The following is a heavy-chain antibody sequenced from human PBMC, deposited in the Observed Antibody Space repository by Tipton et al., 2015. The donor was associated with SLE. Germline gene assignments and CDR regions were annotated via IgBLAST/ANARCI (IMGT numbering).Heavy chain of an antibody. CDR3: ARGHADHRA. D-gene: IGHD1-14*01. V-gene: IGHV4-39*07. CDR2: IYYSVST. J-gene: IGHJ4*02. CDR1: GGSISSSSYY. Sequence: TLSLTCTVSGGSISSSSYYWGWIRQPPGKGLEWIGSIYYSVSTYYNPSLTSRVTISVDTSKNQFSLKLTSMTAADTAVYYCARGHADHRAWGQGTLVTVSS.